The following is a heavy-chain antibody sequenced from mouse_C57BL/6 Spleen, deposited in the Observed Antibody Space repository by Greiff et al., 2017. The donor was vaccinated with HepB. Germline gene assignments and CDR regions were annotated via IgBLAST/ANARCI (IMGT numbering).Heavy chain of an antibody. CDR3: ARFTTVVATWYFDV. CDR1: GYTFTSYW. D-gene: IGHD1-1*01. Sequence: QVKLQQPGAELVKPGASVKLSCKASGYTFTSYWMHWVKQRPGQGLEWIGMIHPNSGSTNYNEKFKSKATLTVDKSSSTAYMQLSSLTSEDSAVYYCARFTTVVATWYFDVWGTGTTVTVSS. J-gene: IGHJ1*03. V-gene: IGHV1-64*01. CDR2: IHPNSGST.